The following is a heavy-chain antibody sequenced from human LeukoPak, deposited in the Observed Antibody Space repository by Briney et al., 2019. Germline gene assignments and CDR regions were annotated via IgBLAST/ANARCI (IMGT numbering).Heavy chain of an antibody. V-gene: IGHV4-4*02. CDR3: AREPPQGYDILTGYYSGGFDY. J-gene: IGHJ4*02. CDR2: IYHSGST. CDR1: GGSISSSNW. D-gene: IGHD3-9*01. Sequence: PSGTLSLTCAVSGGSISSSNWWSWVRQPPGKGLEWIGEIYHSGSTNYNPSLKSRVTISVDKSKNQFSLKLSSVTAADTAVYYCAREPPQGYDILTGYYSGGFDYWGQGTLVTVSS.